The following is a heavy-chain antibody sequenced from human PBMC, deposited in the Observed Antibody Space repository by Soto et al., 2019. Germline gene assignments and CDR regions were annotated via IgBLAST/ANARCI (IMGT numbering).Heavy chain of an antibody. CDR3: ATGGWLLRASLDS. Sequence: QMQLVESGGGVVQPGRSLRLSCAASGFTFSSYGMHWVRQAPGKGLEWVAVISYDGSSKRYADSVQGRFTISRDNSKNTLYRQMSSLRAEDTAVYCCATGGWLLRASLDSWGQGTLVTVSS. CDR2: ISYDGSSK. D-gene: IGHD2-15*01. CDR1: GFTFSSYG. V-gene: IGHV3-30*03. J-gene: IGHJ4*02.